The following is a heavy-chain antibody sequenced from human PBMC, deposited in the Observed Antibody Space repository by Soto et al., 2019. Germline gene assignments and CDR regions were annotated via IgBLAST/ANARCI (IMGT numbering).Heavy chain of an antibody. CDR1: GGTFSSYA. D-gene: IGHD5-18*01. J-gene: IGHJ4*02. CDR3: ATLGCTAMVKIDS. Sequence: QVQLVQSGAEVKKPGSSVNVSCKASGGTFSSYAISWVRQAPGQGLEWMGGIIPIFGTANYAQKFQGRVTITADTSTSTAYMELSSLSSEDTDVYYWATLGCTAMVKIDSWGQGPLCTVSS. V-gene: IGHV1-69*06. CDR2: IIPIFGTA.